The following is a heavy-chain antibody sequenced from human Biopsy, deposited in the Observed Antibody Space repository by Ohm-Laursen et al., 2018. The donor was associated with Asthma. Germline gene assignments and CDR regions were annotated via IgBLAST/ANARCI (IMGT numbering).Heavy chain of an antibody. J-gene: IGHJ4*02. V-gene: IGHV3-33*08. CDR3: ARKAFATYGVFDY. CDR1: GTHFGSYN. Sequence: SLRLSCAASGTHFGSYNMHWVRQAPGKGLEWVAVIWDDGGNIYYADSVKGRFTISRDNSKDTLFLQMNSLRAEDTAVYYCARKAFATYGVFDYWGQGTLVTVSS. CDR2: IWDDGGNI. D-gene: IGHD3-10*01.